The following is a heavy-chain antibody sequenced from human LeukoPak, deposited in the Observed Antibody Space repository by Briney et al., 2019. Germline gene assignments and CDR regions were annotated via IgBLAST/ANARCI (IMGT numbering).Heavy chain of an antibody. CDR1: GGSISSSHW. CDR2: IHHSGST. Sequence: PSETLSLTCTVSGGSISSSHWWGWVRQPPGKGLEWVGEIHHSGSTNCNPSLKSRVTISVDKSKNQFSLRLNSVTAADTAVYYCAREFVRGSSLPYFDYWGQGTLVTVSS. J-gene: IGHJ4*02. V-gene: IGHV4-4*02. D-gene: IGHD3-10*02. CDR3: AREFVRGSSLPYFDY.